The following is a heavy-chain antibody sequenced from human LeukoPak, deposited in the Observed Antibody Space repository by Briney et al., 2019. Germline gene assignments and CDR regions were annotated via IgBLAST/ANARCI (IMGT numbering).Heavy chain of an antibody. CDR2: IRYDGSNK. CDR1: GFTFSSYG. CDR3: AKDREGCGGDCYQFDY. D-gene: IGHD2-21*02. V-gene: IGHV3-30*02. Sequence: GGSLRLSCAASGFTFSSYGIHWVRQAPGKGLEGVAFIRYDGSNKYYADSVKGRFTISRDNSKITLYLQMNSLRAEDTAVYYCAKDREGCGGDCYQFDYWGQGTLVTVSS. J-gene: IGHJ4*02.